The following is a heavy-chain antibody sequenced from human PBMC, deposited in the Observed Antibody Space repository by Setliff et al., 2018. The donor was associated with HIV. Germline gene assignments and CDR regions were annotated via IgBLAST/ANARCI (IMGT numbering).Heavy chain of an antibody. CDR2: INQDGSEK. Sequence: GGSLRLSCAASGFTFTTYWMSWVRQAPGRGLEWAANINQDGSEKYYVDSVKGRFTISRDNAKNSLYLQMNSLRVEDTAVYYCARAWGYSGYDSSDAFDIWGQGTMVTVSS. D-gene: IGHD5-12*01. J-gene: IGHJ3*02. CDR3: ARAWGYSGYDSSDAFDI. CDR1: GFTFTTYW. V-gene: IGHV3-7*03.